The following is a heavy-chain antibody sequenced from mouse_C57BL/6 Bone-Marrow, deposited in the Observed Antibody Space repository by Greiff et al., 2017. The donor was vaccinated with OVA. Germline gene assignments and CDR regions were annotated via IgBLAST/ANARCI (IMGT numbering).Heavy chain of an antibody. D-gene: IGHD4-1*01. J-gene: IGHJ1*03. Sequence: EVQVVESGGGLVQPKGSLKLSCAASGFSFNTYAMNWVRQAPGKGLEWVARIRSKSNNYATYYADSVKDRFTISRDDSESMLYLQMNNLKTEDTAMYYCVRPSLTYWYFDVWGTGTTVTVSS. V-gene: IGHV10-1*01. CDR2: IRSKSNNYAT. CDR1: GFSFNTYA. CDR3: VRPSLTYWYFDV.